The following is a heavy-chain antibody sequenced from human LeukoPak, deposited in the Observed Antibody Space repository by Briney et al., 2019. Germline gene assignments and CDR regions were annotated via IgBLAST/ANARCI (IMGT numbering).Heavy chain of an antibody. Sequence: PGGSLRLSCAASGFTFSLCWMHWVRQGPGKGLMWVSRLNEDGSTADYADSVKGRFTMPRDNAKGKVFLEMRSLTVEDTAIYFCVRERIYYSDLAYKERENFDPWGRGTLVSVSS. CDR3: VRERIYYSDLAYKERENFDP. J-gene: IGHJ5*02. CDR1: GFTFSLCW. CDR2: LNEDGSTA. V-gene: IGHV3-74*01. D-gene: IGHD1-26*01.